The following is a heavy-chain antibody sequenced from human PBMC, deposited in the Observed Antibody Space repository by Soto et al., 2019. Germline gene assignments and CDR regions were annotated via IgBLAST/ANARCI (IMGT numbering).Heavy chain of an antibody. CDR1: GFTFTNYW. J-gene: IGHJ4*02. D-gene: IGHD1-1*01. CDR2: SSNSGTFA. V-gene: IGHV3-11*06. Sequence: GGSLRLSCAASGFTFTNYWMHWVRQAPGRGLEWISYSSNSGTFARYATSVKGRFSISRDNANNSLYLEMNSLRIEDTAVYYCARSGDNFNVLDYWGQGTPVTVSS. CDR3: ARSGDNFNVLDY.